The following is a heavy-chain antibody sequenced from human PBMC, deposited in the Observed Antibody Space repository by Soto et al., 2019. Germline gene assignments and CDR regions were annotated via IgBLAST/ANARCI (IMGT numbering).Heavy chain of an antibody. D-gene: IGHD6-6*01. V-gene: IGHV3-48*02. CDR1: GFTFSSYS. CDR3: ARGEYSSSSGPFDY. CDR2: ISSSSSTI. J-gene: IGHJ4*02. Sequence: GGSLRLSCAASGFTFSSYSMNWVRQAPGKGLEWVSYISSSSSTIYYADSVKGRFTISRDNAKNSLYLQMNSLRDEDTAVYYCARGEYSSSSGPFDYWGQGTLVTVAS.